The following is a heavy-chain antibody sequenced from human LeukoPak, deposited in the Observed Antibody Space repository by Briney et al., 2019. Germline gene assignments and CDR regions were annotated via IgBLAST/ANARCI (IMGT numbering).Heavy chain of an antibody. CDR2: INHSGST. D-gene: IGHD6-19*01. CDR3: ARRWGSGWYKTPFDY. CDR1: GGSFSGYY. V-gene: IGHV4-34*01. J-gene: IGHJ4*02. Sequence: SETLSLTCAVYGGSFSGYYWSWIRQSPGKGLEWIGEINHSGSTNYNPSLKSRVTISVDTSKNQFSLKLSSVTAADTAVYYCARRWGSGWYKTPFDYWGQGTLVTVSS.